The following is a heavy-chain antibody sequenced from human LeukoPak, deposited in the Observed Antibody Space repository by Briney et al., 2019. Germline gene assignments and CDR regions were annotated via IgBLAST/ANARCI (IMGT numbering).Heavy chain of an antibody. J-gene: IGHJ4*02. Sequence: ASVKVSCKASGYTFTSYDINWVRQATGQGLEWMGWMNPKSGNTGYAQRFQGRVTMTRDTSISTAYMELGSLRSEDTAVYYCARVAGSIDYWGQGTLVTVSS. CDR3: ARVAGSIDY. D-gene: IGHD1-26*01. V-gene: IGHV1-8*01. CDR1: GYTFTSYD. CDR2: MNPKSGNT.